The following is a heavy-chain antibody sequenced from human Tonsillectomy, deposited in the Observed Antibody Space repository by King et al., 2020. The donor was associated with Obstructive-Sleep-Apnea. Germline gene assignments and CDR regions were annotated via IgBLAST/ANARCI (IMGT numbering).Heavy chain of an antibody. V-gene: IGHV3-30*18. J-gene: IGHJ4*02. CDR2: ISYDGSNK. Sequence: VQLVESGGGVVQPGRSLRLSCAASGFIFSSYGMHWVRQAPGKGLEGVAVISYDGSNKYYADSVKGRFTISRDNSKNTLYLQMNSLRAEDTAGYYCAKVGGSGSYYGYYFDYWGQGTLVTVSS. CDR3: AKVGGSGSYYGYYFDY. D-gene: IGHD3-10*01. CDR1: GFIFSSYG.